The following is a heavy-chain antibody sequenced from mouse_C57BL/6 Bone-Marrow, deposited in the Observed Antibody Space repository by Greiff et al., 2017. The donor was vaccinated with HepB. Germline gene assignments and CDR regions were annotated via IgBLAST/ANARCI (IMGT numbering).Heavy chain of an antibody. J-gene: IGHJ3*01. Sequence: EVKLVESGAELVRPGASVKLSCTASGFNIKDYYMHWVKQRPEQGLEWIGRIDPEDGDTEYAPKFQGKATMTADTSSNTAYLQLSSLTSEDTAVYYCTRQLRLRKAWFAYWGQGTLVTVSA. CDR3: TRQLRLRKAWFAY. CDR2: IDPEDGDT. D-gene: IGHD3-2*02. V-gene: IGHV14-1*01. CDR1: GFNIKDYY.